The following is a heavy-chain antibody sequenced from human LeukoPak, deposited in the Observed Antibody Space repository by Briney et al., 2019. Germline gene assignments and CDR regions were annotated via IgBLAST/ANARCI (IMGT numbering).Heavy chain of an antibody. CDR3: ARLQYYDFWSGYLSL. D-gene: IGHD3-3*01. CDR2: ISSSSTI. CDR1: GFTFSSYS. Sequence: GGSLRLSCAASGFTFSSYSMNWVRQAPGKGLEWVSYISSSSTIYYADSVKGRFTISRDNAKNSLYLQMNSLRAEDTAVYYCARLQYYDFWSGYLSLWGQGTLVTVSS. J-gene: IGHJ4*02. V-gene: IGHV3-48*01.